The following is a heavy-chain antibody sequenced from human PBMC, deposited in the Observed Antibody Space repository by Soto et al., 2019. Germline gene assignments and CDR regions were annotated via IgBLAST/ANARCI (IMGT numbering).Heavy chain of an antibody. CDR1: GFTFSSYA. Sequence: PGGSLRLSCAASGFTFSSYAMSWVRQAPGKGLEWVSAISGSGGSTYYADSVKGRFTISRDNSKNTLYLQMNSLRAEDTAVYYCAKFTATEIQLWFDYYYGMDVWGQGTTVTVSS. CDR3: AKFTATEIQLWFDYYYGMDV. V-gene: IGHV3-23*01. D-gene: IGHD5-18*01. J-gene: IGHJ6*02. CDR2: ISGSGGST.